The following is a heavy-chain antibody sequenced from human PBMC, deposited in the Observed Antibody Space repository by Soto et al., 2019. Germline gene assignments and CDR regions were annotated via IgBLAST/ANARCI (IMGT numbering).Heavy chain of an antibody. D-gene: IGHD6-13*01. CDR2: IWYDGTNK. V-gene: IGHV3-33*01. CDR1: GFTLSSYG. J-gene: IGHJ6*02. Sequence: QVQLVESGGGVVQPGRSLRLSCAASGFTLSSYGMHWVRQAPGKGLEWVAVIWYDGTNKYYADSVKARFTTSRDNSKTPLYLQMNSLRADDTAVYYCARDRGAAAGTRYYSAMDVWGQGTTVTVSS. CDR3: ARDRGAAAGTRYYSAMDV.